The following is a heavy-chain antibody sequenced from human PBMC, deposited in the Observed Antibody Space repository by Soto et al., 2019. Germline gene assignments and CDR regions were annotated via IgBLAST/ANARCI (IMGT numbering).Heavy chain of an antibody. J-gene: IGHJ4*02. V-gene: IGHV4-39*07. CDR2: IYYSGGT. Sequence: SETLSLTCTFSGGSISSNDYFWGWIRQPPGKGLEWIASIYYSGGTYYNPPLKSRVTISVDTSKNQFSLKLSSVTAADTAVYYCARDDAFGGAFDYWGQGTLVTVSS. D-gene: IGHD3-16*01. CDR3: ARDDAFGGAFDY. CDR1: GGSISSNDYF.